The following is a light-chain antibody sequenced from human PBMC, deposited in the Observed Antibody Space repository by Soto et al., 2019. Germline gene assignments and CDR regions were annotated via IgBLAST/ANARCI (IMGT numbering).Light chain of an antibody. CDR3: QQYNNWPFT. J-gene: IGKJ5*01. CDR2: GAS. CDR1: QSVSTN. Sequence: EIVMTQSPATLSVSPGERATLSCRASQSVSTNLAWYQQKPGQAPRLLIYGASTRATGIPARFSGSGSGTEFTLTISSLQSEDFGVYSCQQYNNWPFTFGQGTRLEIK. V-gene: IGKV3-15*01.